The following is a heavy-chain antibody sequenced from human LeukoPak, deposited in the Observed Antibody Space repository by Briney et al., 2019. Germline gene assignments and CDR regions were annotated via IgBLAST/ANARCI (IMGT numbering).Heavy chain of an antibody. D-gene: IGHD2-2*01. CDR2: IAISDGKT. CDR1: GFALSSTA. J-gene: IGHJ4*02. Sequence: PGGSLRLSCAASGFALSSTAMSWVRQAPGKGLEWVSTIAISDGKTYYADSVKGRFSISRDSSKNTLYLQMNSLRAEDTAVYYGAKLGTSDDYWGQGTLVTVSS. CDR3: AKLGTSDDY. V-gene: IGHV3-23*01.